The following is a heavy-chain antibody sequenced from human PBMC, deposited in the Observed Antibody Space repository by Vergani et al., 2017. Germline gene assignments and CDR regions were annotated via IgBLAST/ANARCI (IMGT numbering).Heavy chain of an antibody. J-gene: IGHJ4*02. V-gene: IGHV1-46*03. CDR3: ARVDYGIFTGYRY. CDR1: GYTFSNYY. CDR2: INPSGGHT. Sequence: QVQVVQSGAEVKKSGASVKVSCKTSGYTFSNYYMHWVRQAPGQGLEWMGIINPSGGHTNYAQKFQGRVTMTRDTSTSTVYMELSSLRSEDTAIYYCARVDYGIFTGYRYWGQGTLVTVSA. D-gene: IGHD3-9*01.